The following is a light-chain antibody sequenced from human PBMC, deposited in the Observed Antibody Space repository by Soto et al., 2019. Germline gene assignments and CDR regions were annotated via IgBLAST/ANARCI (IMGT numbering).Light chain of an antibody. CDR2: NNL. Sequence: QSVLTQPPSVSGAPGQRVTISCTGSSSNFGAGYEVHWYQQVPGAAPTLVIFNNLNRPSGVPARFSGSKSGTSASLVISGRQADDEDAYYCQSSESRLRGFVFGSGTKLTVL. V-gene: IGLV1-40*01. J-gene: IGLJ1*01. CDR3: QSSESRLRGFV. CDR1: SSNFGAGYE.